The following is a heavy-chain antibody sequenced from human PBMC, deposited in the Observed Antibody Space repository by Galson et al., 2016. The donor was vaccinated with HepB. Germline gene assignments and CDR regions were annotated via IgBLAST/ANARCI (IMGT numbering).Heavy chain of an antibody. V-gene: IGHV3-21*01. Sequence: SLSLSCAASGVIFSSYSMNWVRQAPGKGLEWVSSIGRSSSYIYYADSVKGRFTISRDNAKNSLYLQMNSLRAEDTAVYYCAINSGSYYGYWGQGTLVTVSS. CDR1: GVIFSSYS. CDR2: IGRSSSYI. J-gene: IGHJ4*02. CDR3: AINSGSYYGY. D-gene: IGHD1-26*01.